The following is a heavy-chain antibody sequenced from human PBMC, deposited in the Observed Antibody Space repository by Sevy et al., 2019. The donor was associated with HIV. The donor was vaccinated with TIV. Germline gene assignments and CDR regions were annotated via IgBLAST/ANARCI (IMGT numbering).Heavy chain of an antibody. CDR3: ARVLHRYVGAARDY. Sequence: ASVKVSCKASGYTFTGYYMHWVRQAPGQGLEWMGWINPNSGGTNYAQKFQGRVTMTRETSISTAYMELSRLRSDDTAVYYCARVLHRYVGAARDYWGQGTLVTVSS. D-gene: IGHD1-26*01. CDR2: INPNSGGT. CDR1: GYTFTGYY. V-gene: IGHV1-2*02. J-gene: IGHJ4*02.